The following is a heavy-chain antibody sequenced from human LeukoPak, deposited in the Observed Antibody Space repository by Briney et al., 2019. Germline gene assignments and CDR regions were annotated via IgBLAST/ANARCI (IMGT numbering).Heavy chain of an antibody. CDR1: GGSISSGDYF. Sequence: SQTLSLTCSVSGGSISSGDYFWTWIRQPPGKGLEYIGYIYYSGTTYYNPSLKSRITMSVDMSANQFSLRLTSVSAADTAVYYCARAYWIGFHFDSWGQGILVSVSS. V-gene: IGHV4-30-4*01. CDR2: IYYSGTT. D-gene: IGHD3-3*01. J-gene: IGHJ4*02. CDR3: ARAYWIGFHFDS.